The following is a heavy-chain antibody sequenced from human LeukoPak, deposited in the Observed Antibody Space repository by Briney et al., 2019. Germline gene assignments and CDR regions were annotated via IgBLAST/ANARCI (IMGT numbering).Heavy chain of an antibody. CDR3: ARGQRAHVEWYYYMDV. V-gene: IGHV3-30*04. CDR2: ISYDGSNK. D-gene: IGHD1-26*01. CDR1: GFTFSSYA. Sequence: GGSLRLSCAASGFTFSSYAIHWVRQAPGKGLKWVAVISYDGSNKYYADSVKGRFTISRDNSKNTLYLQMNSLRADDTAVYYCARGQRAHVEWYYYMDVWGKGTTVTVSS. J-gene: IGHJ6*03.